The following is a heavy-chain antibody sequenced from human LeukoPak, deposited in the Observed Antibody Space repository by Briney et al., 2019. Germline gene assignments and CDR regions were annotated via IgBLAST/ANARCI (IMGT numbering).Heavy chain of an antibody. Sequence: GGSLRLSCAASGFTFRDYYMSWIRQAPGQGLEWVSYISSSGSTIYYADSVKGRFTISRDNAKNSLYLQMNSLRDEDTAVYYCARVLGDYYDSSGPFDYWGQGTLVTVSS. J-gene: IGHJ4*02. D-gene: IGHD3-22*01. CDR2: ISSSGSTI. CDR3: ARVLGDYYDSSGPFDY. CDR1: GFTFRDYY. V-gene: IGHV3-11*01.